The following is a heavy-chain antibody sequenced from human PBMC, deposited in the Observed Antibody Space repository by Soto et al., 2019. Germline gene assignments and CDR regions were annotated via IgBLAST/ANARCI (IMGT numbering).Heavy chain of an antibody. CDR1: GHTLSELS. D-gene: IGHD2-15*01. CDR3: ATGGKFDDEVVVAALLGGLDV. CDR2: FHPEDGET. Sequence: ASVKVSCKVSGHTLSELSMHWVRQAPGKGLEWMGGFHPEDGETIYAQKFQGRVTMTEDTTTDTGYMELSSLRSEDTAVYYFATGGKFDDEVVVAALLGGLDVWGQGTTVTVSS. J-gene: IGHJ6*02. V-gene: IGHV1-24*01.